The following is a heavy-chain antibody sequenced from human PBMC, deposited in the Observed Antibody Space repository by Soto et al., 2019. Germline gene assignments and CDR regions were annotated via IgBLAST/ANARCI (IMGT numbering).Heavy chain of an antibody. CDR3: ARTLAGVVVAATGWFDP. J-gene: IGHJ5*02. D-gene: IGHD2-15*01. CDR1: GGTFSSYA. V-gene: IGHV1-69*01. Sequence: QVQLVQSGAEVKKPGSSVKVSCKASGGTFSSYAISWVRQAPGQGLEWMGGIIPIFGTANYAQKFQGRVTITADESTSTAYMELSSLRSEDTAVYYCARTLAGVVVAATGWFDPWGQGTLVTVSS. CDR2: IIPIFGTA.